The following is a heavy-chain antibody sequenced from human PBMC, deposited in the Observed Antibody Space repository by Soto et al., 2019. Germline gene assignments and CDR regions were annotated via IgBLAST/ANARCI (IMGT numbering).Heavy chain of an antibody. CDR1: GVSISSYY. J-gene: IGHJ4*02. CDR3: ARDPSYCSGGSCYYFDY. V-gene: IGHV4-59*01. D-gene: IGHD2-15*01. CDR2: IYYSGST. Sequence: PSETLSLTCTVSGVSISSYYWSWIRQPPGKLLEWFGYIYYSGSTNYNPSLKSRVTISVDTSKNLFSLKLSSVTAADTAVYYCARDPSYCSGGSCYYFDYWGQGTLVTVSS.